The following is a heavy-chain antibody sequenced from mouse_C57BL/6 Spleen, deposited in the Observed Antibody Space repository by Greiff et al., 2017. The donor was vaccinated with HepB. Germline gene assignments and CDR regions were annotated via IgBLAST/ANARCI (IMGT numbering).Heavy chain of an antibody. Sequence: VKLMESGAELVRPGASVKLSCKASGYTFTDYYINWVKQSPGQGLEWIARIYPGSGNTYYNEKFKGKATLTAEKSSSTAYMQLSSLTSEDSAVYFCARGDRYYYAMDYWGQGTSVTVSS. CDR3: ARGDRYYYAMDY. CDR1: GYTFTDYY. V-gene: IGHV1-76*01. J-gene: IGHJ4*01. CDR2: IYPGSGNT.